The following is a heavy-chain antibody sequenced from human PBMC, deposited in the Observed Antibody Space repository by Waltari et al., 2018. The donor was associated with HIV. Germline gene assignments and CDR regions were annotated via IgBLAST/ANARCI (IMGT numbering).Heavy chain of an antibody. D-gene: IGHD2-15*01. V-gene: IGHV3-53*01. J-gene: IGHJ4*02. CDR3: ARGPGSLDY. CDR2: IYSGGST. CDR1: GLSVSGHY. Sequence: EVRLVEPGGGLIQPGGSLSLSCAAYGLSVSGHYLSWVRQAPGKGLEWVSVIYSGGSTYYADSVKGRFTISRDNSKNTLYLQMNSLRAEDTAVYYCARGPGSLDYWGQGTLVTVSS.